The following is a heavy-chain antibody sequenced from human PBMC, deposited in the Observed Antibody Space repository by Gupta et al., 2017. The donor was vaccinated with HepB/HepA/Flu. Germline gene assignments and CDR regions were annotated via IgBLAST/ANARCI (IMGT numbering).Heavy chain of an antibody. CDR3: ASGVDGWDPAGFDY. D-gene: IGHD1-26*01. J-gene: IGHJ4*02. CDR2: ISSSSSYI. V-gene: IGHV3-21*01. CDR1: GFTFSSYS. Sequence: EVQLVESGGGLVKPGGSLRLSCAASGFTFSSYSMNWVRQAPGKGLEWVSSISSSSSYIYYADAVKGRFTISRDNAKNSLYLQMNSLRAEDTAVYYCASGVDGWDPAGFDYWGQGTLVTVSS.